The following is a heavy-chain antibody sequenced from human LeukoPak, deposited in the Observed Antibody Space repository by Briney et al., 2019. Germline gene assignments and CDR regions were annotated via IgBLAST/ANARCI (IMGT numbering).Heavy chain of an antibody. CDR3: ARGRYSGYDNYYYYYMDV. Sequence: GASVKVSCKASGYTITSYYMHWVRQAPGQGLEWMGIINPSGGSTSYAQKFQGRVTMTRNTSISTAYMELSSLRSEDTAVYYCARGRYSGYDNYYYYYMDVWGKGTTVTISS. J-gene: IGHJ6*03. CDR1: GYTITSYY. D-gene: IGHD5-12*01. V-gene: IGHV1-46*01. CDR2: INPSGGST.